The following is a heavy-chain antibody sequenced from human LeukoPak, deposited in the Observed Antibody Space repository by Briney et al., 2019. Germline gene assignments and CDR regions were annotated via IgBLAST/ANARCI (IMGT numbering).Heavy chain of an antibody. J-gene: IGHJ4*02. V-gene: IGHV3-23*01. Sequence: GGSLRLSCAASGFTFSTNPMSWVRQAPGKGLEWVSAISDTRTYYADAVKGRFTISRDNSKNTVFLQMNSLRAEDTAVYYCARDWGAYYHFFDYWGQGTLVTVSS. CDR2: ISDTRT. D-gene: IGHD3-22*01. CDR1: GFTFSTNP. CDR3: ARDWGAYYHFFDY.